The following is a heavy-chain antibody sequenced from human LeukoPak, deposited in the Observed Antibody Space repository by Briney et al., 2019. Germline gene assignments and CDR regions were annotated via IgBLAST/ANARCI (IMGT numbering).Heavy chain of an antibody. CDR2: INHSGST. Sequence: SETLSLTCDVYGGSFSGYYWSWIRQPPGKGLEWIGEINHSGSTNYNPSLKSRVTISVDTSKNQFSLKLSSVTAADTAVYYCARFVLPRYYYGSGSYYRRDAFDIWGQGTMVTVSS. V-gene: IGHV4-34*01. J-gene: IGHJ3*02. D-gene: IGHD3-10*01. CDR3: ARFVLPRYYYGSGSYYRRDAFDI. CDR1: GGSFSGYY.